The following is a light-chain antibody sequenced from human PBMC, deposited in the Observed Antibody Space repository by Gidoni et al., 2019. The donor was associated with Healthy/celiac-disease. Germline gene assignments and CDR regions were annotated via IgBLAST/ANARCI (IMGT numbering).Light chain of an antibody. Sequence: DIQLSQSPSYLSASVGDRVTITCRASQSINSYLNWYQQKPGKAPKLLIYAASSLQSGVPERFSGSGSGTDFTLTISSLQPEDFATYYCQQSYSTPLTFGGGTKVEIK. CDR2: AAS. CDR3: QQSYSTPLT. V-gene: IGKV1-39*01. J-gene: IGKJ4*01. CDR1: QSINSY.